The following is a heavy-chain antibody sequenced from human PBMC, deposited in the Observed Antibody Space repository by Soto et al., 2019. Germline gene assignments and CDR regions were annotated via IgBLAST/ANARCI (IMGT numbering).Heavy chain of an antibody. V-gene: IGHV4-39*01. CDR2: IDYNGGP. Sequence: ETLSLTCTVSGGSISSRNYYWDWIRQSPGKGLEWIGEIDYNGGPFNNPSLHSRITMSVDTSRNQFSLKLSSVTAADTAVYYCARRVQYCSSTGCPLDTWGQGTRVTVSS. CDR3: ARRVQYCSSTGCPLDT. D-gene: IGHD2-2*01. J-gene: IGHJ5*02. CDR1: GGSISSRNYY.